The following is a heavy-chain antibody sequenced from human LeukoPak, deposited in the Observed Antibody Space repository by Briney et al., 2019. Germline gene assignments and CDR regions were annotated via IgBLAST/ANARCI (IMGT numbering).Heavy chain of an antibody. CDR3: AKGRSGYYYGSGPLDY. D-gene: IGHD3-10*01. V-gene: IGHV3-9*03. CDR1: GFTFDDYA. J-gene: IGHJ4*02. Sequence: GKSLRLSCAGSGFTFDDYAMHWVRQAPGKGLEWVSGISWNSGNIGYADSVKGRFIVSRDNAKNSLYLQMNSLRDEDMALYYCAKGRSGYYYGSGPLDYWGQGTLVTVSS. CDR2: ISWNSGNI.